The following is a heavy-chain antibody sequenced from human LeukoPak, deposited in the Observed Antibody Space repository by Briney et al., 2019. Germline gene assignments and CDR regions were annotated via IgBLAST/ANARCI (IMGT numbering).Heavy chain of an antibody. CDR2: IYHSGST. CDR3: ARDKTQALFGY. J-gene: IGHJ4*02. V-gene: IGHV4-4*02. Sequence: NPSGTLSLTCAVSGGSISSSNWWSWVRQPPGKGLEWIGGIYHSGSTHFNPSLKSRVTISVDTSKNQFSLKLTSVTAADTAVYYCARDKTQALFGYWGQGTLVTVSS. CDR1: GGSISSSNW.